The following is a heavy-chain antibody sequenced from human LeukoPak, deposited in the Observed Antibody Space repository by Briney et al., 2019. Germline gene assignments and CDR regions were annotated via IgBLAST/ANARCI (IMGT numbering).Heavy chain of an antibody. V-gene: IGHV1-69*05. CDR2: IIPIFGTA. CDR3: ARVGGNSGSRQGFDP. CDR1: GGTFSSYA. J-gene: IGHJ5*02. Sequence: GASVKVSCKASGGTFSSYAISWVRQAPGQGLEWMGGIIPIFGTANYAQKFQGRVTITTDESTSTAYMELSSLRSEDTAVYYCARVGGNSGSRQGFDPWGQGTLVTVSS. D-gene: IGHD1-26*01.